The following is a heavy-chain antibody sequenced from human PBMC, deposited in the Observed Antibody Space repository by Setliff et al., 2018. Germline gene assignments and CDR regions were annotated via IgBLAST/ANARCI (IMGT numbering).Heavy chain of an antibody. J-gene: IGHJ6*02. D-gene: IGHD2-21*02. CDR1: GFTLGDYY. CDR2: ISVTGSAI. CDR3: ARGGYSVTANYYGLDV. Sequence: GESLKISCAASGFTLGDYYMAWVRQAPGKGLEWISYISVTGSAIYYADSVKGRFTISRDNAKNSLYLQMDSLGAEDTAVYHCARGGYSVTANYYGLDVWGQGTTVTVSS. V-gene: IGHV3-11*04.